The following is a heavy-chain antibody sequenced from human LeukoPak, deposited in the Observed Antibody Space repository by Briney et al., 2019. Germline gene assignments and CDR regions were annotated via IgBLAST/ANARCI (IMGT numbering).Heavy chain of an antibody. Sequence: QSGGSLRLSCAASGFTFSSYGMHWVRQAPGKGLEWVAVISYDGSNKYYADSVKGRFTISRDNSKNTLYLQMNSLRAEDTAVYYCARGGGAATPFDYWGQGTLVTVSS. CDR1: GFTFSSYG. CDR2: ISYDGSNK. D-gene: IGHD2-2*01. J-gene: IGHJ4*02. CDR3: ARGGGAATPFDY. V-gene: IGHV3-30*03.